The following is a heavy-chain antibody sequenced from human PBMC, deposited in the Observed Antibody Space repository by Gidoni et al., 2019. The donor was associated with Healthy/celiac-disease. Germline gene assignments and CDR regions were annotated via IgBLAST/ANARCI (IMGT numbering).Heavy chain of an antibody. D-gene: IGHD3-10*01. CDR1: GFTFSSYG. CDR3: ARDRGASMVRGVIITRPPGFDP. CDR2: IWYEGSNK. V-gene: IGHV3-33*01. Sequence: QVQLVASGGGVVQPGRSLRLSCAASGFTFSSYGMHWVRQAPGKGLEWVAVIWYEGSNKYYADSVKGRFTISRDNSKNTLYLQMNSLRAEDTAVYYCARDRGASMVRGVIITRPPGFDPWGQGTLVTVSS. J-gene: IGHJ5*02.